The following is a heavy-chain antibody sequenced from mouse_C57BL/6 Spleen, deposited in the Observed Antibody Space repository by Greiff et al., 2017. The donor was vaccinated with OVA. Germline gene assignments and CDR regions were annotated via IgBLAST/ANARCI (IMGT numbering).Heavy chain of an antibody. CDR2: ISSGSSTI. J-gene: IGHJ3*01. Sequence: EVNLVESGGGLVKPGGSLKLSCAASGFTFSDYGMHWVRQAPEKGLEWVAYISSGSSTIYYADTVKGRFTISRDNAKNTLFLQMTSLRSEDTAMYYCAAYDYDEAWFAYWGQGTLVTVSA. V-gene: IGHV5-17*01. D-gene: IGHD2-4*01. CDR1: GFTFSDYG. CDR3: AAYDYDEAWFAY.